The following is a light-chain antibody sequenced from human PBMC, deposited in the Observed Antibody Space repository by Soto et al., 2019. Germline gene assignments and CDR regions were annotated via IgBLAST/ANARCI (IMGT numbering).Light chain of an antibody. CDR2: GAS. Sequence: VMTQSPATLSVSPGERAALSCRASQSVSSSYLAWYQHRPGQAPRLLIFGASSRATGIPDRFSGTGSGTDFTLTISRLEPEDFAVYYCQQYGNSPWTFGQGTKVDIK. CDR3: QQYGNSPWT. CDR1: QSVSSSY. V-gene: IGKV3-20*01. J-gene: IGKJ1*01.